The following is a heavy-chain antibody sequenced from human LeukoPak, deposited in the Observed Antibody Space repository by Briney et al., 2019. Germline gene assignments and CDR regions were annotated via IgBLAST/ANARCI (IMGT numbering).Heavy chain of an antibody. J-gene: IGHJ4*02. Sequence: SETRSLTCTVSGGSISSSNYYWGWIRQPPGQGLEWVGSINYSGSTYYNPSLKSRVTISVDTSKNQFSLKLRSVTAADTAVFYCARHSYYHDSSGYHYYFDYWGQGTLVTVSS. CDR1: GGSISSSNYY. D-gene: IGHD3-22*01. V-gene: IGHV4-39*01. CDR2: INYSGST. CDR3: ARHSYYHDSSGYHYYFDY.